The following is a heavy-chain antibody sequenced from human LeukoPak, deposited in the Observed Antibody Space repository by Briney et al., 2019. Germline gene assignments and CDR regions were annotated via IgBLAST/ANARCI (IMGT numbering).Heavy chain of an antibody. J-gene: IGHJ6*03. Sequence: PSVKVSCKASGGTFSSYAISWVRQAPGQGLEWMGGIIPIFGTANCAQKFQGRVTITTDESTSTAYMELSSLRSEDTAVYYCARAWVTRGVVPAFMDVWGKGTTVTVSS. CDR2: IIPIFGTA. V-gene: IGHV1-69*05. CDR3: ARAWVTRGVVPAFMDV. CDR1: GGTFSSYA. D-gene: IGHD2-2*01.